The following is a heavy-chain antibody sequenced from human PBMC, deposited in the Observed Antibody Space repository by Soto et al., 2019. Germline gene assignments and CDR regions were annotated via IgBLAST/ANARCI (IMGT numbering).Heavy chain of an antibody. J-gene: IGHJ3*02. CDR2: IKQDGTEK. V-gene: IGHV3-7*01. CDR1: GFTFNIYW. CDR3: ARGDLGALDM. Sequence: VQLVESGGGLVPPGGSLRLSCAVSGFTFNIYWMNWVRQAPGKGLEWVSSIKQDGTEKYNVDSVKGRFTISRDNAKNSVYLHMNSLRAEDTAVYYCARGDLGALDMWGQGTMVTVSS. D-gene: IGHD7-27*01.